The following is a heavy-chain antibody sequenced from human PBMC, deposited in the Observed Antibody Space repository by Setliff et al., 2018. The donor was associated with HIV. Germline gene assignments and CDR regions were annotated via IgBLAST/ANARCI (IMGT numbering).Heavy chain of an antibody. J-gene: IGHJ6*03. CDR3: ARKGGIQFLESYYMDV. V-gene: IGHV4-59*08. D-gene: IGHD3-3*01. CDR1: GGSFSGYY. Sequence: SETLSLTCAVYGGSFSGYYWTWIRQPPGKGLEWIGYIYYSGSTNYNPSLKSRVTISVDTSKNQFSLKLSSVTAADTAVYYCARKGGIQFLESYYMDVWGKGTTVTVSS. CDR2: IYYSGST.